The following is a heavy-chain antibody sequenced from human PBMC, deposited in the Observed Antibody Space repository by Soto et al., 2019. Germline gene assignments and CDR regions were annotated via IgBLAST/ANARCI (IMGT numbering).Heavy chain of an antibody. D-gene: IGHD5-12*01. CDR2: ISGSGGST. J-gene: IGHJ4*02. CDR1: GFTFSSYA. V-gene: IGHV3-23*01. Sequence: PGGSLRLSSAASGFTFSSYAMSWVRQAPGKGLEWVSAISGSGGSTYYADSVKGRFTISRDNSKNTLYLQMNSLRAEDTAVYYCVKDLPRYSGSRRPIDYWGQGTLVTVSS. CDR3: VKDLPRYSGSRRPIDY.